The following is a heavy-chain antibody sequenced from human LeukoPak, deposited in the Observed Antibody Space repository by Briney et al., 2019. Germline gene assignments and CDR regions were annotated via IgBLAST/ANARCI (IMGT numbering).Heavy chain of an antibody. V-gene: IGHV3-13*01. CDR3: AKDIFGDYGGADY. J-gene: IGHJ4*02. CDR1: GFTFSSYD. Sequence: PGGSLRLSCAASGFTFSSYDMHWVRQATGKGLEWVSAIGTAGDTYYPGSVKGRFTISRDNAKNSLYLQMNSLRAEDTALYYCAKDIFGDYGGADYWGQGTLVTVSS. D-gene: IGHD4-23*01. CDR2: IGTAGDT.